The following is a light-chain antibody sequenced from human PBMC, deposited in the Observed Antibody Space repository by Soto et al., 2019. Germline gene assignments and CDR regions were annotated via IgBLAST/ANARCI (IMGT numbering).Light chain of an antibody. J-gene: IGLJ1*01. Sequence: VLTQPASVSGPPGQSITISCTGTSSDVGGYNYVSWYQQHPGKAPKLMIYDVSNRPSGVSNRFSGSKSGNTASLTISGLQAEDEADYYCSSYTSSSTYVFGTGTKVTVL. V-gene: IGLV2-14*01. CDR1: SSDVGGYNY. CDR2: DVS. CDR3: SSYTSSSTYV.